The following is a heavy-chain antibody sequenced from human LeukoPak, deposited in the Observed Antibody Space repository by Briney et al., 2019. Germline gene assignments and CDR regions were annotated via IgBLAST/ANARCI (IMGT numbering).Heavy chain of an antibody. Sequence: GGSLRLSCAASGFTFSSYGMHWVRQAPGRGLEWVAVTSYDGGNSHYSDLVKGRFTISRDNSKNTLYLQMNSLRPEDTAVYYCTKDRSTSNVLTGYQDKWGRGTLVTVSS. CDR1: GFTFSSYG. D-gene: IGHD3-9*01. J-gene: IGHJ4*02. CDR3: TKDRSTSNVLTGYQDK. V-gene: IGHV3-30*18. CDR2: TSYDGGNS.